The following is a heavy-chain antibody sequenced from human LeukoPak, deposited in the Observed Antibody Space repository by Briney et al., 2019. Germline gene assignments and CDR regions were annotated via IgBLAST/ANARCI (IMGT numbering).Heavy chain of an antibody. CDR1: GGTFSSYA. D-gene: IGHD3-22*01. CDR3: AVGNFTYYYDSSGYYWFDP. CDR2: IIPIFGTA. Sequence: ASVKVSCKASGGTFSSYAINWVRQAPGQGLEWMGRIIPIFGTANYAQKFQGRVTITTDESTSTAYMELSSLRSEDTAVYYCAVGNFTYYYDSSGYYWFDPWGQGTLVTVSS. J-gene: IGHJ5*02. V-gene: IGHV1-69*05.